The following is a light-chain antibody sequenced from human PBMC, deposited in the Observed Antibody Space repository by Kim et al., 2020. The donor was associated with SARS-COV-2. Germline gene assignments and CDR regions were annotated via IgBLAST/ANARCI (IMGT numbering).Light chain of an antibody. CDR3: QQSFTAPFT. CDR2: AAS. J-gene: IGKJ2*01. Sequence: SESVGDRVTITCRASQSIRSYLNWYQQKPGKAPKLLIYAASSLQSGVPSRFTGSGSGTDFTLSISSLQPEDFATYYCQQSFTAPFTFGQGTKLEI. V-gene: IGKV1-39*01. CDR1: QSIRSY.